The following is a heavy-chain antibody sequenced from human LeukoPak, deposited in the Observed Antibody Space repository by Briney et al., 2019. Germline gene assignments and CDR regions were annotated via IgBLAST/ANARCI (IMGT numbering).Heavy chain of an antibody. Sequence: SETLSLTCTVSGASISTTDHYWSWIRQPPGKGLEWIGYIYYGGSTFYNPSLKSRVTISLDMSRNQFSLKLNSVTAADTAVYYCARDTGELPLDYWGQGTLVTVSS. V-gene: IGHV4-30-4*01. CDR1: GASISTTDHY. D-gene: IGHD1-26*01. J-gene: IGHJ4*02. CDR2: IYYGGST. CDR3: ARDTGELPLDY.